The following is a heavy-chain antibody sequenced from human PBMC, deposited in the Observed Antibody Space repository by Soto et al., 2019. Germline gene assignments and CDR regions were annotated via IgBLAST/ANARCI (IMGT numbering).Heavy chain of an antibody. V-gene: IGHV3-30-3*01. CDR3: ARDAGYYYGSGSAGDALDI. D-gene: IGHD3-10*01. CDR2: ISYDGSNK. J-gene: IGHJ3*02. CDR1: GFTFSSYA. Sequence: QVQLVESGGGVVQPGRSLRLSCAASGFTFSSYAMHWVRQAPGKGLEWVAVISYDGSNKYYADSVKGRFTISRDNSKNTLYLQMNSLRAEDTAVYYCARDAGYYYGSGSAGDALDIWGQGTMVTVSS.